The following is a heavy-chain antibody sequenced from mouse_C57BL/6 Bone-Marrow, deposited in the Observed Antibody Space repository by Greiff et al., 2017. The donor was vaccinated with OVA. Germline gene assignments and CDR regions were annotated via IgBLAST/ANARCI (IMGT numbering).Heavy chain of an antibody. CDR2: IYPSSGNT. D-gene: IGHD4-1*01. J-gene: IGHJ1*03. V-gene: IGHV1-81*01. Sequence: QVQLQQSGAELARPGASVKLSCKASGYTLTSYGISWVKQRTGQGLEWIGEIYPSSGNTYYNEKFKGKATLTADKSSSTAYMELLSLTSEDSAVYFCSLTQYFDVWGTGTTVTVSS. CDR1: GYTLTSYG. CDR3: SLTQYFDV.